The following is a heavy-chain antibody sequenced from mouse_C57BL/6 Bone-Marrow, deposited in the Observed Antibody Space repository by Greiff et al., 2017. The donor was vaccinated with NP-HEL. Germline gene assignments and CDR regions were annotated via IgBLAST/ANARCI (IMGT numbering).Heavy chain of an antibody. CDR2: IDPSDSYT. V-gene: IGHV1-59*01. CDR3: ARDYGSSFYWYFDV. D-gene: IGHD1-1*01. CDR1: GYTFTSYW. J-gene: IGHJ1*03. Sequence: VQLQQPGAELVRPGTSVKLSCKASGYTFTSYWMHWVKQRPGQGLEWIGVIDPSDSYTNYNQKFKGKATLTVDTSSSTASMQLSSLTSEDSAVYYCARDYGSSFYWYFDVWGTGTTVTVSS.